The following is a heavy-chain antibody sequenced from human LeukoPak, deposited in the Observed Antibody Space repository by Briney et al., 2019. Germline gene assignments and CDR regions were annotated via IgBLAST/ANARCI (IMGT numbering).Heavy chain of an antibody. D-gene: IGHD6-13*01. J-gene: IGHJ4*02. CDR1: GGSISSYY. CDR3: AASSSSWYWTIDY. V-gene: IGHV4-59*01. CDR2: IYYSGST. Sequence: SETLSLTCTVSGGSISSYYWSWIRHPPGKGLEWIGYIYYSGSTNYNPYVKSRVAISVDTSKNQFSLKLSSVTAADTAVYYCAASSSSWYWTIDYWGQGTLVTVS.